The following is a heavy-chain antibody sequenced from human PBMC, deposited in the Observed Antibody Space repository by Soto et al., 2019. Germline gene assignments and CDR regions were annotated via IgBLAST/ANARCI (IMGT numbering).Heavy chain of an antibody. D-gene: IGHD3-16*01. CDR1: GFSLTTRGVG. Sequence: QITLKESGPTLVKPTQTLTLTCTFSGFSLTTRGVGVGWIRQPPGKALECLALIYWDDDKRYSPSLHSRLSITKDTTKNQVVLTMTNVDPVDTATYYCAHIPNYYQYDWFDPWGQGTLVSVS. V-gene: IGHV2-5*02. J-gene: IGHJ5*02. CDR3: AHIPNYYQYDWFDP. CDR2: IYWDDDK.